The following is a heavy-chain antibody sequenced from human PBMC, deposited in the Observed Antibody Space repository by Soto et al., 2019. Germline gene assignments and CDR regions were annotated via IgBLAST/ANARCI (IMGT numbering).Heavy chain of an antibody. CDR1: GGTFSSYT. Sequence: QVQLVQSGPEVKKPGSSVKVSCKASGGTFSSYTISWVRQAPGQGLEWMGRIIPFIGVGNYAQKFQGRTTITADKSTSTFYRDLSSLRSEDTAVYYGARDGGFGEFDPWGQVTLVTVAS. CDR3: ARDGGFGEFDP. CDR2: IIPFIGVG. D-gene: IGHD3-10*01. V-gene: IGHV1-69*08. J-gene: IGHJ5*02.